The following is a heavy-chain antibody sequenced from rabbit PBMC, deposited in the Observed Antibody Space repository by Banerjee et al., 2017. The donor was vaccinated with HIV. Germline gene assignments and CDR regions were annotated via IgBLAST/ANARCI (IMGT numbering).Heavy chain of an antibody. Sequence: QSLEESGGDLVQPEGSLTLTCTASGFSFSSGHYMCWVRQAPGKGLEWIACIYAGDSGNTYYATWAKGQFTISKTSSTTVTLQMTSLTVADTATYFCARFFTSGWGGFDLWGQGTLVTVS. V-gene: IGHV1S40*01. J-gene: IGHJ4*01. CDR1: GFSFSSGHY. CDR3: ARFFTSGWGGFDL. D-gene: IGHD4-1*01. CDR2: IYAGDSGNT.